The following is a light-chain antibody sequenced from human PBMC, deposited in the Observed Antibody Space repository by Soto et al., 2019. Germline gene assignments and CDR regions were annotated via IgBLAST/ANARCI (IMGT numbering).Light chain of an antibody. J-gene: IGKJ4*01. CDR1: QSISNW. V-gene: IGKV1-5*03. CDR2: KAS. CDR3: QQYNSYSLT. Sequence: DIQMTQSPSTLSASVGDRVTITCRASQSISNWLAWYQQKPGKAPKVLIYKASSLESGVPSRFSGSGSGTEFTLTISSLQPDDHATYYCQQYNSYSLTFGGGTKVEIK.